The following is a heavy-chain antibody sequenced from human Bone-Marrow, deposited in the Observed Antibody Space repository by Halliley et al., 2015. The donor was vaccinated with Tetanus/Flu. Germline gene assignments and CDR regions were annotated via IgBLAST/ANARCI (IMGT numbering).Heavy chain of an antibody. D-gene: IGHD1-26*01. V-gene: IGHV1-18*01. CDR1: GYTSTSFG. CDR2: ISAHNVNT. J-gene: IGHJ3*02. Sequence: QVQLVQSGAEVKKPGASVNISCTASGYTSTSFGFTWLRQAPGQGLEWMGWISAHNVNTKYAQKVQGRVTITADTSTTTAHMELRSLRSDDTAVYYCATGNYYSTLDIWGQGTMVIVSS. CDR3: ATGNYYSTLDI.